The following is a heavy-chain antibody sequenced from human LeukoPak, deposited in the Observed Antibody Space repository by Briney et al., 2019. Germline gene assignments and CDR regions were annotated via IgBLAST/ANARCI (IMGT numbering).Heavy chain of an antibody. CDR1: GYTFTGYY. D-gene: IGHD6-13*01. J-gene: IGHJ5*02. CDR3: ARDPAAATPYNWFDP. V-gene: IGHV1-2*02. Sequence: ASVKVSCKASGYTFTGYYMHWVRQAPGQGLEWMGWINPNSGGTNYAQKFQGRVTMTRDTSISTAYMELSRLRSYDTAVYYCARDPAAATPYNWFDPWGQGTLVTVSS. CDR2: INPNSGGT.